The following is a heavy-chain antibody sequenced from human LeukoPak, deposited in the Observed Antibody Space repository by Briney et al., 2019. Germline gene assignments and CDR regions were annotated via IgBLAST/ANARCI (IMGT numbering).Heavy chain of an antibody. Sequence: PSETLSLTCTVSGGSISSYYWSWIRQPPGKGLEWIAYIYYSGSTNYNPSLKSRVTLSLDTSKNQFSLKLSSVTAADTAVYYCARAPHSSGGTHFGPWGQGTLVTVSS. J-gene: IGHJ5*02. D-gene: IGHD6-25*01. CDR3: ARAPHSSGGTHFGP. CDR1: GGSISSYY. V-gene: IGHV4-59*01. CDR2: IYYSGST.